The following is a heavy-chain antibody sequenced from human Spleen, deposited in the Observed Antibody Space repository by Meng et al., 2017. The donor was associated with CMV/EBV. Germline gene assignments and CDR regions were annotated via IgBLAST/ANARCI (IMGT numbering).Heavy chain of an antibody. D-gene: IGHD1-26*01. CDR3: ARDPEYSYSLLDY. CDR2: TYNRYKWHN. CDR1: GDSVSSNVAA. V-gene: IGHV6-1*01. J-gene: IGHJ4*02. Sequence: QAQLQQCGPRMMGPSETLTLTCGIYGDSVSSNVAAWDWVRKSPWRGLEWLGRTYNRYKWHNDYATSVKSRITINPVTSKNKFSLLLNSVTPEDTAVYYCARDPEYSYSLLDYWCQGTLVTVSS.